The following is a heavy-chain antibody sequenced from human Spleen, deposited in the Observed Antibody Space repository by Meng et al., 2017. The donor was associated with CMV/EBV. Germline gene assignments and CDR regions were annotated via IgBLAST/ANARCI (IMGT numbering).Heavy chain of an antibody. V-gene: IGHV3-30*04. D-gene: IGHD2-15*01. Sequence: SGFTFKTYAMHWVRQAPGKGLEWVALISYDGSNKYYADSVKGRFTVSRDNSKNTLHLQVNSLRAEDTAVYYCARDGGGGNPESSWCDPWGQGTLVTVSS. CDR3: ARDGGGGNPESSWCDP. CDR2: ISYDGSNK. J-gene: IGHJ5*02. CDR1: GFTFKTYA.